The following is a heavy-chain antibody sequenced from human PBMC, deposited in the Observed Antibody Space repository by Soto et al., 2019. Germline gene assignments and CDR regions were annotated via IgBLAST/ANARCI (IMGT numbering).Heavy chain of an antibody. CDR3: TTGHPSSNWDSPSQPYDAFDI. V-gene: IGHV3-15*01. CDR2: IKSKTDGGTT. Sequence: GGSLRLSCAASGFTFSNAWMSWVRQAPGKGLEWVGRIKSKTDGGTTDYAAPVKGRFTISRDDSKNTLYLQMNSLKTEDTAVYYCTTGHPSSNWDSPSQPYDAFDIWGQGTMVTVSS. J-gene: IGHJ3*02. D-gene: IGHD7-27*01. CDR1: GFTFSNAW.